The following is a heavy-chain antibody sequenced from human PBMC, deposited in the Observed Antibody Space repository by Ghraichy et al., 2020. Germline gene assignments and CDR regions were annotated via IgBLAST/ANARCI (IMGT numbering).Heavy chain of an antibody. V-gene: IGHV4-31*03. D-gene: IGHD5-12*01. CDR1: GGSISSGGYY. J-gene: IGHJ5*02. CDR3: ARDNGGGYDSDWFDP. CDR2: IYYSGST. Sequence: SETLALTCTVSGGSISSGGYYWSWIRQHPGKGLEWIGYIYYSGSTYYNPSLKSRVTISVDTSKNQFSLKLSSVTAADTAVYYCARDNGGGYDSDWFDPWGQGTLVTVSS.